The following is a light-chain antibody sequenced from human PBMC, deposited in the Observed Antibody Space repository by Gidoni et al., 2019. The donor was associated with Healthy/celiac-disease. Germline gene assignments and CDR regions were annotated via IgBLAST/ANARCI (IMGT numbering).Light chain of an antibody. J-gene: IGKJ3*01. CDR2: AAS. V-gene: IGKV1-39*01. CDR1: QSISSY. Sequence: DIQMTQSPSSLSASVGDRVTITCRASQSISSYLNWYQQKPGKAPKLLIYAASSLQSGVPSRVSCSGSWTDFTLTISSLQPEDFATYYCQQSYSTPFTFGPXTKVDIK. CDR3: QQSYSTPFT.